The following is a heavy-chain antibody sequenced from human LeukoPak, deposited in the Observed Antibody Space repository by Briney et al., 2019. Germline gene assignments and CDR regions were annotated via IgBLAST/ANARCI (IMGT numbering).Heavy chain of an antibody. CDR3: AKDLTGYYDSSGYPDAFDI. D-gene: IGHD3-22*01. J-gene: IGHJ3*02. V-gene: IGHV3-23*01. CDR2: ISGSGGST. Sequence: EGSLRLSCAASGFTFSSYAMSWVRQAPGKGLEWVSAISGSGGSTYYADSVKGRFTISRDNSKNTLYLQMNSLRAEDTAVYYCAKDLTGYYDSSGYPDAFDIWGQGTMVTVSS. CDR1: GFTFSSYA.